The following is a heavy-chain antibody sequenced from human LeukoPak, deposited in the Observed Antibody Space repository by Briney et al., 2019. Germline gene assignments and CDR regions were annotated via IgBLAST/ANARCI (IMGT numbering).Heavy chain of an antibody. V-gene: IGHV1-69*04. Sequence: ASVKVSCKASGATFTSYAISWVRQLPGQGLQWMGRIIPLLGVGNYAQKFQGRATITADTSTTTAYMELRSLRTDDTALFYCAREGPYYSDTTGSYYFDFWGQGTLVTVSS. CDR2: IIPLLGVG. CDR3: AREGPYYSDTTGSYYFDF. J-gene: IGHJ4*02. D-gene: IGHD3-22*01. CDR1: GATFTSYA.